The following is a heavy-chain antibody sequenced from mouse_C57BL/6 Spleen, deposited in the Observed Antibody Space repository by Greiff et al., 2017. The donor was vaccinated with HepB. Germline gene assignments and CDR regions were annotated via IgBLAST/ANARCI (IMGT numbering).Heavy chain of an antibody. V-gene: IGHV1-26*01. CDR1: GYTFTDYY. CDR2: INPNNGGT. CDR3: ERSVYYGNYNWYFDV. Sequence: EVQLHQSGPELVKPGASVKISCKASGYTFTDYYMNWVKQSHGKSLEWIGDINPNNGGTSYNQKFKGKATLTVDKSSSTAYMELRSLTSEDSAVYYCERSVYYGNYNWYFDVWGTGTTVTVSS. J-gene: IGHJ1*03. D-gene: IGHD2-1*01.